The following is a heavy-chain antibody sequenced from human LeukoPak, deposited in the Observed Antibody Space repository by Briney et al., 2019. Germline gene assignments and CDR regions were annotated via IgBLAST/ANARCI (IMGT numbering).Heavy chain of an antibody. Sequence: PGGSLRLSCAASGFTFSSYAMSWVRQAPGKGLEWVSGISGGGNTYYTDSVKGRFTISRDNSKNTLYLQMNSLRAEDTAVYYCATVPAAILNYWGQGTLVTVSS. CDR1: GFTFSSYA. D-gene: IGHD2-2*02. V-gene: IGHV3-23*01. J-gene: IGHJ4*02. CDR3: ATVPAAILNY. CDR2: ISGGGNT.